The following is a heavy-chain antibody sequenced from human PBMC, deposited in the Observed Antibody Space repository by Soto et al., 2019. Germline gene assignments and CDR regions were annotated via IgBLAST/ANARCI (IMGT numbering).Heavy chain of an antibody. J-gene: IGHJ4*02. D-gene: IGHD2-15*01. CDR3: VSCSGGYCLKVSPPDY. Sequence: ASVKVSCKASGYTFTSHGISWVRQAPGQGLEWMGWINGYNGNTNYAQKVQGRVTMTTDTSTSTAYMEMRSLRSDDTAVYYCVSCSGGYCLKVSPPDYWGQGTLVTVSS. CDR1: GYTFTSHG. CDR2: INGYNGNT. V-gene: IGHV1-18*01.